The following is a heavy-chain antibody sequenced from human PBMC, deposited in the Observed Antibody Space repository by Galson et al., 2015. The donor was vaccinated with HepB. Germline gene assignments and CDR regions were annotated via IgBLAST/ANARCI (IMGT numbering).Heavy chain of an antibody. Sequence: SVKVSCKASGGTFSSYTISWVRQAPGQGLEWMGRIIPILGIANYAQKFQGRVTITADKSTSTAYMELSSLRSEDTAVYYCARRVDTAMVGGYYYGMDVWGQGTTVTVPS. V-gene: IGHV1-69*02. CDR1: GGTFSSYT. CDR2: IIPILGIA. J-gene: IGHJ6*02. D-gene: IGHD5-18*01. CDR3: ARRVDTAMVGGYYYGMDV.